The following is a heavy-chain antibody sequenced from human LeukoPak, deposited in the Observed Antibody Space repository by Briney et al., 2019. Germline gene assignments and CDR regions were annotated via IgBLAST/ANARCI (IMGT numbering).Heavy chain of an antibody. D-gene: IGHD1-7*01. CDR2: IKQDGSEK. J-gene: IGHJ5*02. Sequence: GGSLRLSCAASGFSFSSYWMSWVRQAPGKGLEWVANIKQDGSEKYYVDSVKGRFTISRDNAKNSLYLQMNSLRAEDTAVYYCARKVTGTTFGRSGPFRKNWFDPWGQGTLVTVSS. V-gene: IGHV3-7*01. CDR3: ARKVTGTTFGRSGPFRKNWFDP. CDR1: GFSFSSYW.